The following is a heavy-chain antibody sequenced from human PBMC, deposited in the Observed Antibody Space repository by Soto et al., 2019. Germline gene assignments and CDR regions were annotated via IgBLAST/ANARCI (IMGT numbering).Heavy chain of an antibody. CDR3: ARETGENWTYEAH. CDR1: GAYSSDFS. CDR2: ITINGNT. Sequence: SETLSRTGRVSGAYSSDFSWSWIRQPAGKGLEWIGRITINGNTQKNPSFKSRVTMSIDTSRNHFSLNLQSATAADTALYYCARETGENWTYEAHWGPGTLVTVSS. D-gene: IGHD1-7*01. V-gene: IGHV4-4*07. J-gene: IGHJ1*01.